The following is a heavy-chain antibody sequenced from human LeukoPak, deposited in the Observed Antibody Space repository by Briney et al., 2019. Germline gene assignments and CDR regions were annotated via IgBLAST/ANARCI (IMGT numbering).Heavy chain of an antibody. D-gene: IGHD2-15*01. CDR2: ISGSSRYI. V-gene: IGHV3-21*01. CDR1: GFTFTTEP. Sequence: GGSLRLSCTASGFTFTTEPMTWVRQAPGKGLEWVSSISGSSRYIYYANSVTGRFTISRDNAKNSLFLQMNSLRAEDTAVYYCARMRILQVNYYYMDVWGKGTTVTVSS. CDR3: ARMRILQVNYYYMDV. J-gene: IGHJ6*03.